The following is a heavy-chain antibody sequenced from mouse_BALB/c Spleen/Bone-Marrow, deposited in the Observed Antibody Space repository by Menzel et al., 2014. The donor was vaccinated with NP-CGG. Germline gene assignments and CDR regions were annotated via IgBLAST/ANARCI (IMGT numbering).Heavy chain of an antibody. V-gene: IGHV5-6*01. CDR1: GFTFSTYG. J-gene: IGHJ4*01. Sequence: DVHLVESGGDLVKPGGSLKLSCAASGFTFSTYGMSWVRQTPDKRLEWVATISSGGGYTYYPDSVKGRFTISRDNANNTLYPQMSSLKSEDTAMYYCTRQRNWDHYAMDYWGQGTSVTVSS. CDR3: TRQRNWDHYAMDY. D-gene: IGHD4-1*01. CDR2: ISSGGGYT.